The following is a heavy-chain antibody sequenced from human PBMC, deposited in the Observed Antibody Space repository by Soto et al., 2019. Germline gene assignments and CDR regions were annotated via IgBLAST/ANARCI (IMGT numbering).Heavy chain of an antibody. CDR1: GFTFRTYA. J-gene: IGHJ5*02. Sequence: QVHLVESGGGVVQPGRSLRLSCGASGFTFRTYAIHWVRQAPGKGPEWVAAISYDGNNKYYADSVKGRFTISRDNSKNTLYLQMNSLRAEDTAVYYCARNRYSSSISWFDPWGQGTLVTVSS. CDR3: ARNRYSSSISWFDP. CDR2: ISYDGNNK. D-gene: IGHD6-13*01. V-gene: IGHV3-30-3*01.